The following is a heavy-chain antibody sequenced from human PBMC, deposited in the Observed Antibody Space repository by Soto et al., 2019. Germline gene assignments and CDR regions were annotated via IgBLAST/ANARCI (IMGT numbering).Heavy chain of an antibody. J-gene: IGHJ4*02. CDR1: GGSISSGNYY. D-gene: IGHD3-3*01. CDR3: ARDGGAEWLLWDY. V-gene: IGHV4-61*01. CDR2: IYHSGST. Sequence: SETLSLTCTVSGGSISSGNYYWSWIRQHPGRGLEWIGYIYHSGSTYYNPSLKSRVTISIDTSKNQFSLKLRSVTAADTAVYYCARDGGAEWLLWDYWGQGSLVTVSS.